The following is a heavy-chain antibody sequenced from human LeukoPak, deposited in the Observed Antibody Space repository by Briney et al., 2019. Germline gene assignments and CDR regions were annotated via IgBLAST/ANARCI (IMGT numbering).Heavy chain of an antibody. Sequence: PGGSLRLSCAASGFTFSSYAMSWVRQAPGKGLEWVSAISGSGGSTYYADSVKGRFTISRDNSKNTLYLQMNSLRAEDTAVYYCAKYPVYSYGKGPFDYWGQGTLVTVSS. CDR3: AKYPVYSYGKGPFDY. V-gene: IGHV3-23*01. J-gene: IGHJ4*02. CDR2: ISGSGGST. CDR1: GFTFSSYA. D-gene: IGHD5-18*01.